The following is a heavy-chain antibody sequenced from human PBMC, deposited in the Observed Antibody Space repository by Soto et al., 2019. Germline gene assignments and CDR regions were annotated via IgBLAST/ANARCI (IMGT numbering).Heavy chain of an antibody. D-gene: IGHD3-22*01. CDR1: GGTFSSYA. Sequence: SVKVSCKASGGTFSSYAISWVRQAPGQGLEWMGGIIPIFGTANYAQKFQGRVTITADESTSTAYMELSSLRSEDTAVYYCARDYYDSSGYYPNNHYWYFDLWGRGTLVTAPQ. CDR2: IIPIFGTA. J-gene: IGHJ2*01. V-gene: IGHV1-69*13. CDR3: ARDYYDSSGYYPNNHYWYFDL.